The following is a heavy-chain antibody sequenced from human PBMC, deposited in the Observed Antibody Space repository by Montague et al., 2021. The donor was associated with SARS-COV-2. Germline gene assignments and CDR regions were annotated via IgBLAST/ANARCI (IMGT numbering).Heavy chain of an antibody. CDR2: IYYSGST. Sequence: TLSLTCTVSGGSISSGGYYWSWIRQHPGKGLEWIGYIYYSGSTYYNPSLKSRVTISVDTSKIQFSLKLSSVTAADTAVYYCARAHITMIVVVDAFDIWGRGTMVTVSS. CDR1: GGSISSGGYY. V-gene: IGHV4-31*03. CDR3: ARAHITMIVVVDAFDI. D-gene: IGHD3-22*01. J-gene: IGHJ3*02.